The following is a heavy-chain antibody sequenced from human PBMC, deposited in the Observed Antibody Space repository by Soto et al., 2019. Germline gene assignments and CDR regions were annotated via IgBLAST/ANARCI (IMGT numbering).Heavy chain of an antibody. D-gene: IGHD2-2*01. Sequence: SVKVSCKASGGTFSSYAISWVRQAPGQGLEWMGGIIPIFDTANYAQNFQGRVTITADEYTSTAYMELSSLRAEDTAVYYCARVKLGYCISTSCYHDYWGQGTLVTVSS. V-gene: IGHV1-69*13. CDR2: IIPIFDTA. CDR3: ARVKLGYCISTSCYHDY. CDR1: GGTFSSYA. J-gene: IGHJ4*02.